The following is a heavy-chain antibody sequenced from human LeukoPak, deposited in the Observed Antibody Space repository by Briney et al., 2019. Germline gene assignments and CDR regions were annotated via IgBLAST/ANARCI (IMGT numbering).Heavy chain of an antibody. CDR1: GYTFASYG. V-gene: IGHV1-18*01. Sequence: ASVKVSCKASGYTFASYGISWVRQAPGRGLEWMGWISAYDGNTNYAQKLQGRVTMTTDASTSIAYMELRSLKSDATAVYYCARAPPHYYDSDVPSDYWGQGTLVTVSS. CDR3: ARAPPHYYDSDVPSDY. CDR2: ISAYDGNT. D-gene: IGHD3-22*01. J-gene: IGHJ4*02.